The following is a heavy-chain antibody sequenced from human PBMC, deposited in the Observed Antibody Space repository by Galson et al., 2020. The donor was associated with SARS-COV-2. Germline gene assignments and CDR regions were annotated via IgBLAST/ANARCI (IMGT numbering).Heavy chain of an antibody. CDR1: GFTFSSYS. V-gene: IGHV3-21*01. CDR2: ISSSSSYI. D-gene: IGHD3-3*01. J-gene: IGHJ4*02. CDR3: ARDREGGITIFGVVTLFDY. Sequence: GESLKISCAASGFTFSSYSMNWVRQAPGKGLEWVSSISSSSSYIYYADSVKGRFTISRDNAKNSLYLQMNSLRAEDTAVYYCARDREGGITIFGVVTLFDYWGQGTLVTVSS.